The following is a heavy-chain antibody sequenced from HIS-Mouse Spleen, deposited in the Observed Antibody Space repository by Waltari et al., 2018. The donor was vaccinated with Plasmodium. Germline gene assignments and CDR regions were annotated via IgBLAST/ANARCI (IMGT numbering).Heavy chain of an antibody. V-gene: IGHV4-34*01. CDR1: GGSFSGSS. CDR2: INNSGST. D-gene: IGHD6-13*01. J-gene: IGHJ4*02. CDR3: ARGYSSSWYDY. Sequence: QVQLQQWGAGLLKPSETLSVTCAVYGGSFSGSSWSWIRQPPGTGLEWIGEINNSGSTNYNPSLKSRVTISVDTSKNQFSLKLSSVTAADTAVYYCARGYSSSWYDYWGQGTLVTVSS.